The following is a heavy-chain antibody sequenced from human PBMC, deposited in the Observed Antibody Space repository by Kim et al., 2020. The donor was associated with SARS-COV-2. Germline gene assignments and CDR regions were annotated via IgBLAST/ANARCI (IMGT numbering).Heavy chain of an antibody. D-gene: IGHD3-3*01. J-gene: IGHJ4*02. V-gene: IGHV3-49*03. CDR1: GFTFGDYA. Sequence: GGSLRLSCTASGFTFGDYAMSWFRQAPGKGLEWVGFIRSKAYGGTTEYAASVKGRFTISRDDSKSIAYLQMNSLKTEDTAVYYCTRGTGEGRFLEWLSIEPQFDYWGQGTLVTVSS. CDR3: TRGTGEGRFLEWLSIEPQFDY. CDR2: IRSKAYGGTT.